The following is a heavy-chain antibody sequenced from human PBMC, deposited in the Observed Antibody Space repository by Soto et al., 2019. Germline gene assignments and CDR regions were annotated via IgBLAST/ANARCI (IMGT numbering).Heavy chain of an antibody. V-gene: IGHV4-39*01. D-gene: IGHD2-15*01. CDR1: CVSIHNSHSF. Sequence: PCETLSLTGAVSCVSIHNSHSFWRWSRQPPGKGLEFIGSMYYSGGANYNPSLQSRVTISLDTSKNQFSLTVNSVTAADTAIYYCGRVVEGATRHTDFDSWGQGTLVTVSS. J-gene: IGHJ5*01. CDR2: MYYSGGA. CDR3: GRVVEGATRHTDFDS.